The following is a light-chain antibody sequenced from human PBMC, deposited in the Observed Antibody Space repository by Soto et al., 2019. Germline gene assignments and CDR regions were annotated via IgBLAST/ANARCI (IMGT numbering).Light chain of an antibody. CDR3: RERYTLPET. CDR1: QSVTNF. Sequence: EIVLTQSPGTLSLSPGERATLSCRASQSVTNFLAWYQQKPGQSPSLLIYNASHRATGIPARFSGSGSGTDFTLTIISLEPEYFAVYYYRERYTLPETLAQGTTV. CDR2: NAS. J-gene: IGKJ1*01. V-gene: IGKV3-11*01.